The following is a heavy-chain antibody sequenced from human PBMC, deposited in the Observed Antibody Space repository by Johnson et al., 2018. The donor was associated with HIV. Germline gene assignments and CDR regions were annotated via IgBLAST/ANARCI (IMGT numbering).Heavy chain of an antibody. CDR1: GFSFSSYA. D-gene: IGHD1-26*01. V-gene: IGHV3-30*04. J-gene: IGHJ3*02. Sequence: QVQLVESGGGVVQPGRSLRLSCAASGFSFSSYAMHWVRQAPGKGLERVAIISYDGSNKYYADSVKGRFTISRDNSKNTLYLQMSSLRADDTAVYYCARDWEGYAFDIWGQGTMVTVSS. CDR3: ARDWEGYAFDI. CDR2: ISYDGSNK.